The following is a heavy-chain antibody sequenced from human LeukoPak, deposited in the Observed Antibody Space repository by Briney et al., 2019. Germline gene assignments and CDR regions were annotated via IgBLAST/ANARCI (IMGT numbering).Heavy chain of an antibody. CDR3: ARRRLIPVAGTDY. CDR1: GYSISSGYF. CDR2: INHGGGT. D-gene: IGHD6-19*01. Sequence: PSETLSLTCIVSGYSISSGYFWGWIRQPPGKGLEWIGEINHGGGTNYNPSLKSRVTISVDTSENQFSLKLSSVTAADTAVYYCARRRLIPVAGTDYWGQGTLVTVSS. J-gene: IGHJ4*02. V-gene: IGHV4-38-2*02.